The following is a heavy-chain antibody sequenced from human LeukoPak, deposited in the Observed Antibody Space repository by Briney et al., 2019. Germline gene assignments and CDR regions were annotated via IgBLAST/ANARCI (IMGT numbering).Heavy chain of an antibody. CDR3: ARDAMIVVVSGVENAFDI. Sequence: SETLSLTCAVYGGSFSDYYWTWIRQPPGKGLEWIGEITHSGGTISNPSLKSRVTISVDTSKKQFSLSLRSVTAADTAVYYCARDAMIVVVSGVENAFDIWGQGTMVTVSS. CDR1: GGSFSDYY. V-gene: IGHV4-34*01. CDR2: ITHSGGT. D-gene: IGHD3-22*01. J-gene: IGHJ3*02.